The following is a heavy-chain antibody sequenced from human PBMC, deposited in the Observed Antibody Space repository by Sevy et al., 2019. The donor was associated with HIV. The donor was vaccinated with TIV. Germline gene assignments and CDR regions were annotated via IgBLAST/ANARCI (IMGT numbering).Heavy chain of an antibody. J-gene: IGHJ5*02. CDR2: MSSSDNRT. CDR1: GFTFSSYA. Sequence: GGSLRLSCAASGFTFSSYAMSWVRQAPGKGLDWVSAMSSSDNRTYYADSVKGRFTISRDNSKNTLYLQMNSLRAEDTALYYCAKGQPPTYRGGSSWGQGTLVNVSS. D-gene: IGHD1-26*01. CDR3: AKGQPPTYRGGSS. V-gene: IGHV3-23*01.